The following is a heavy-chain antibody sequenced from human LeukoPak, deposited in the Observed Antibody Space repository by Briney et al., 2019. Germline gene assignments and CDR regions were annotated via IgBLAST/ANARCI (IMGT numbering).Heavy chain of an antibody. D-gene: IGHD3-3*01. V-gene: IGHV4-61*02. CDR3: ARWYYDFWSGYYVDY. CDR2: IYTSGST. Sequence: PSETLSLTCTVSGGSISSGSYYWSWIRQPAGKGLEWIGRIYTSGSTNYNPSLKSRVTISVDTSKNQFSLKLSSVTAADTAVYYCARWYYDFWSGYYVDYWGQGTLVTVSS. J-gene: IGHJ4*02. CDR1: GGSISSGSYY.